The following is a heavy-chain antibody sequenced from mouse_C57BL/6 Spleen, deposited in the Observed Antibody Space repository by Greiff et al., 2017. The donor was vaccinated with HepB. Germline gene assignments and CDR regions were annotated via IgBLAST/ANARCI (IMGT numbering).Heavy chain of an antibody. D-gene: IGHD2-13*01. CDR1: GYTFTSYN. Sequence: LQQSGAELVRPGASVKMSCKASGYTFTSYNMHWVKQTPRQGLEWIGAIYPGNGDTSYNQKFKGKATLTVDKSSSTAYMQLSLTSEDSAVYFCARGGYGDYDYAMDYWGQGTSVTVSS. V-gene: IGHV1-12*01. J-gene: IGHJ4*01. CDR2: IYPGNGDT. CDR3: ARGGYGDYDYAMDY.